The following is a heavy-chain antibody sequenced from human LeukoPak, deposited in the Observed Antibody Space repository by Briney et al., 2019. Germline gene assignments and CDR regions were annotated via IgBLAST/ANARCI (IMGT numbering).Heavy chain of an antibody. D-gene: IGHD1-26*01. J-gene: IGHJ4*02. CDR3: TRVRLGAATRYFDY. CDR1: GFTFSDHY. CDR2: IKNKANSYNT. V-gene: IGHV3-72*01. Sequence: GGSLRLSCTASGFTFSDHYMDWVRLAPREGREWGGRIKNKANSYNTEYAASVKGRFTNSRNDSKTTPYLQINSLGSEDSALYYCTRVRLGAATRYFDYWGQGTLVTVSS.